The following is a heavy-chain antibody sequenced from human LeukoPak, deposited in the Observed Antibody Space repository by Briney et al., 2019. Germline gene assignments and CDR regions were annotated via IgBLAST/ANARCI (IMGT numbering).Heavy chain of an antibody. CDR3: AKAPPYGDYFDY. J-gene: IGHJ4*02. Sequence: PGGSLRLSCAASGFTFSSYGMHWVRQAPGKGLEWVAVISYDGSNKHYADSVKGRFTISRDNSKNTLYLQMNSLRAEDTAVYYCAKAPPYGDYFDYWGQGTLVTVSS. CDR2: ISYDGSNK. CDR1: GFTFSSYG. V-gene: IGHV3-30*18. D-gene: IGHD4-17*01.